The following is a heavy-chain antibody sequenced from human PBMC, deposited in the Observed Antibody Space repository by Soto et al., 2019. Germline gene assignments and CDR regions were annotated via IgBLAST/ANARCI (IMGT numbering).Heavy chain of an antibody. Sequence: SETLSLTCTLSGGSLIIDHYHWPWIRQTPGKGLEWIGYIHYTGSISYNPSLQSRLTISVDTSKNQFSLKLTSVTAADTAVYFCAREDDGGDRDYYGLDVWGQGTTVTVSS. CDR2: IHYTGSI. CDR1: GGSLIIDHYH. D-gene: IGHD2-21*02. V-gene: IGHV4-30-4*01. CDR3: AREDDGGDRDYYGLDV. J-gene: IGHJ6*02.